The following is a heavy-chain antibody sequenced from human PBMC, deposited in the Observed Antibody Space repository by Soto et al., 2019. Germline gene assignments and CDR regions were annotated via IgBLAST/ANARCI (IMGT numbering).Heavy chain of an antibody. D-gene: IGHD2-21*02. Sequence: QVQLVESGGGVVQPGRSLRLSCAASGFTFSSYAMHWVRQAPGKGLEWVAVISYDGSNKYYADSVKGRFTISRDNSKNTLYLQMNILRAEDTAVYYCARGAGTYGGNSLPHDYWGQGTLVTVSS. J-gene: IGHJ4*02. CDR2: ISYDGSNK. V-gene: IGHV3-30-3*01. CDR3: ARGAGTYGGNSLPHDY. CDR1: GFTFSSYA.